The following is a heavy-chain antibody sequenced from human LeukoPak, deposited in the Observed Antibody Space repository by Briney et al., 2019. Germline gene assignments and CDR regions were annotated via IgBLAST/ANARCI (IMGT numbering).Heavy chain of an antibody. CDR3: STAKFDN. V-gene: IGHV3-48*01. CDR2: INIDSITV. J-gene: IGHJ4*02. Sequence: PGGSLRLSCAASVFPLSSYSIDCVRQAPGKGLEWVSYINIDSITVNYADSVKGRFTISRDNAKNSLYLQMNSLRAEDTAVYYCSTAKFDNWGQGTLVTVSS. CDR1: VFPLSSYS.